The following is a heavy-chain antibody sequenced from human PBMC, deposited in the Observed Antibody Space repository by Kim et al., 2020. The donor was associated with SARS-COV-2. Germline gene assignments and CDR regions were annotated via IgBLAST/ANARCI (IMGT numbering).Heavy chain of an antibody. CDR3: ARGNYYESVSLSDYYNGMDV. CDR1: GLSFDNFA. V-gene: IGHV3-30*04. D-gene: IGHD3-10*01. J-gene: IGHJ6*02. Sequence: GGSLRLSCAASGLSFDNFAMNWVRQAPGKGLEWVAVISYDGRTKDYADSVKGRFTISRDNSKSTLYLQMNSLRVEDTAVYYCARGNYYESVSLSDYYNGMDVWGQGTTVTVSS. CDR2: ISYDGRTK.